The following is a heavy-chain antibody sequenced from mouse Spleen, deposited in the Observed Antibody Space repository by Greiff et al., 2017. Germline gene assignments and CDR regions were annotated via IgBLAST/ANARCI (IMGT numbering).Heavy chain of an antibody. V-gene: IGHV1-54*01. CDR1: GYAFTNYL. J-gene: IGHJ4*01. D-gene: IGHD2-1*01. CDR2: INPGSGGT. CDR3: AHLHGNYRSAMDY. Sequence: QVQLKQSGAELVRPGTSVKVSCKASGYAFTNYLIEWVKQRPGQGLEWIGVINPGSGGTNYNEKFKGKATLTADKSSSTAYMQLSSLTSDDSAVYFCAHLHGNYRSAMDYWGQGTSVTVSS.